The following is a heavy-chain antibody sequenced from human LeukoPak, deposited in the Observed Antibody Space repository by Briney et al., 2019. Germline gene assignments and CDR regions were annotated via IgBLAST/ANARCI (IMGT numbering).Heavy chain of an antibody. CDR2: IRYDGSNK. D-gene: IGHD2-15*01. Sequence: GALSLSCAASGFTFSSYGMHWVRQAPGKGLEWVAFIRYDGSNKYYVGSVKGRFTISRDNSKNTLYLQMNSLRAEDTAVYYCARDLGCSGGSCYFDAFDIWGQGTMVTVSS. CDR3: ARDLGCSGGSCYFDAFDI. J-gene: IGHJ3*02. CDR1: GFTFSSYG. V-gene: IGHV3-30*02.